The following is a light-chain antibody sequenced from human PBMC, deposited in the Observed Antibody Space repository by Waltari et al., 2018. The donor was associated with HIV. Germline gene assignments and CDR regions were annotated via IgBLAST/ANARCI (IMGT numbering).Light chain of an antibody. CDR1: SSDVGGYNY. CDR2: DVS. CDR3: CSYAGSYSYV. Sequence: QSALTQPRSVSGSPGQSVTISCTGTSSDVGGYNYVSWYKQHPGKAPKLMIYDVSKRPSGVPDRFSGSKSGNTASLTISGLQAEDEADYYCCSYAGSYSYVFGTGTKVTVL. V-gene: IGLV2-11*01. J-gene: IGLJ1*01.